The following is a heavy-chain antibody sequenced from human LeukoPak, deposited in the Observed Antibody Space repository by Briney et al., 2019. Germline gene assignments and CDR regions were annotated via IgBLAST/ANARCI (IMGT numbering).Heavy chain of an antibody. V-gene: IGHV1-2*02. D-gene: IGHD3-22*01. Sequence: ASVKVSCKASGYTFTGYYMHWVRQAPGRGLEWMGWINPNSGGTNYAQKFQGRVTMTRDTSISTAYMELSRLRSDDTAVYYCATYDYYDSSGYDYWGQGTLVTVPS. CDR3: ATYDYYDSSGYDY. J-gene: IGHJ4*02. CDR2: INPNSGGT. CDR1: GYTFTGYY.